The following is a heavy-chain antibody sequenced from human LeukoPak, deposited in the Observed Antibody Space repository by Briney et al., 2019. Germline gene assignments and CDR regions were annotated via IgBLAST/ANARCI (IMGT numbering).Heavy chain of an antibody. D-gene: IGHD2-21*01. CDR1: GFTLSSYA. V-gene: IGHV3-23*01. Sequence: PGGSLRLSCAASGFTLSSYAMSWGRQAPGKGLEWVSAISDSGDTYHADSMKGRFTISRDSSKNTLFLQMNRLTPEDAAVYYCAKAPVTTCRGAYCNPFDYWGQGTLVTVSS. CDR2: ISDSGDT. CDR3: AKAPVTTCRGAYCNPFDY. J-gene: IGHJ4*02.